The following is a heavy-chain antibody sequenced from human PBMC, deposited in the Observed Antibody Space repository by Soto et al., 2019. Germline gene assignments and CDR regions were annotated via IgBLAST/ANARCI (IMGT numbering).Heavy chain of an antibody. CDR1: GYTFTGYY. V-gene: IGHV1-2*04. CDR2: INPNSGGT. D-gene: IGHD3-22*01. Sequence: PGESLKISCKASGYTFTGYYMHWVRQAPGQGLEWMGWINPNSGGTNYAQKFQGWVTMTRDTSISTAYMELSRLRSDDTAVYYCAISTYYYDSSGYYYVAPFDYWGQGTLVTVSS. CDR3: AISTYYYDSSGYYYVAPFDY. J-gene: IGHJ4*02.